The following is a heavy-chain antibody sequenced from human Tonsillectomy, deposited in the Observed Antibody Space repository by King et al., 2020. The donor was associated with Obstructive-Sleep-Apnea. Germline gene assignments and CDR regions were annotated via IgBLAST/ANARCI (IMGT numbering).Heavy chain of an antibody. D-gene: IGHD2-15*01. V-gene: IGHV3-30*04. CDR1: GFTFSIYA. J-gene: IGHJ4*02. CDR3: AHPEDCSGASCENVDY. Sequence: VQLVESGGGVVQPGRSLRLSCAASGFTFSIYAMHWVRQAPGKGLEWLAGLSYDGSNRYYADSVKGRFTISRDNSKNTLYLQMNSLRAEDTAGYYCAHPEDCSGASCENVDYWGQGTLVTVSS. CDR2: LSYDGSNR.